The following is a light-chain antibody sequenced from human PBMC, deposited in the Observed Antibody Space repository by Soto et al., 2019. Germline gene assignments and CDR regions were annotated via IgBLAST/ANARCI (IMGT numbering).Light chain of an antibody. J-gene: IGLJ2*01. CDR2: EGS. CDR3: CSYAGSSTVV. CDR1: SSDVGSYNL. V-gene: IGLV2-23*01. Sequence: QSVLTQPASVSGSPGKSITISCTGTSSDVGSYNLVSWYQQHPGKAPKLMIYEGSKRHSGVSNRFSGSKSGNTASLTISGLQAEDEADYYCCSYAGSSTVVFGGGTKLTVL.